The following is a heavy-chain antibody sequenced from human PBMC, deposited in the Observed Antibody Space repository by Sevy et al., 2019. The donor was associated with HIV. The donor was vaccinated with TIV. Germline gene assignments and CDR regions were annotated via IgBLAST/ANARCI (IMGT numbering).Heavy chain of an antibody. CDR3: AKDLNDYNNYTDYFDH. CDR2: ISTTSSYK. Sequence: GGSLRLSCATSGFTFSSYSMNWVRQAPGKGLEWVSFISTTSSYKYYADSVKGRFTISRDNAKNSLYLQMNSLRAEDTATYYCAKDLNDYNNYTDYFDHWGQGTLVTVSS. V-gene: IGHV3-21*06. CDR1: GFTFSSYS. D-gene: IGHD4-4*01. J-gene: IGHJ4*02.